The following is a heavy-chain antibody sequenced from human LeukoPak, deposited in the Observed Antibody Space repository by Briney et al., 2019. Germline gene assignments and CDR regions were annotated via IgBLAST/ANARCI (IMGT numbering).Heavy chain of an antibody. J-gene: IGHJ3*02. CDR2: ISSSSSTI. CDR3: ARDPDSYDAFDI. V-gene: IGHV3-48*01. CDR1: GITFSSCS. D-gene: IGHD1-14*01. Sequence: GGSLRLSCSASGITFSSCSMNWVRQAPGKGLEWVSYISSSSSTIYYTDSVKGRFTISRDNAKNSLYLQMNSLRAEDTAVYYCARDPDSYDAFDIWGQGTMVTVSS.